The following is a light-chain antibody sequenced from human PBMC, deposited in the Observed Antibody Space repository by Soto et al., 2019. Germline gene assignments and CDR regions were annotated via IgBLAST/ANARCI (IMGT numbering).Light chain of an antibody. CDR2: DAS. CDR1: QSISGW. CDR3: QQYNTWPT. V-gene: IGKV1-5*01. J-gene: IGKJ1*01. Sequence: DIQMTQSPPTLSASVGDRVTITCRASQSISGWLAWYQQKPGKAPKLLIYDASNLEGGVPSRFSGTGSGTEFTLTISSLQSEDFAVYCCQQYNTWPTFGQGTKVDI.